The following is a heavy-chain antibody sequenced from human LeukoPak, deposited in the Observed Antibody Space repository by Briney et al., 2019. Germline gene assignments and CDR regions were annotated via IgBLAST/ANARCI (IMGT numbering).Heavy chain of an antibody. V-gene: IGHV4-34*01. CDR3: ARVRVLGYCSGGSCYDSRGYNRKNYYFDY. Sequence: PSETLSLTCAVYGGSFSGYYWSWIRQPPGKGLEWIGEINHSGSTNYNPSLKSRVTISVDTSKNQFSLKLSSVTAADTAVYYCARVRVLGYCSGGSCYDSRGYNRKNYYFDYWGQGTLVTVSS. D-gene: IGHD2-15*01. CDR2: INHSGST. J-gene: IGHJ4*02. CDR1: GGSFSGYY.